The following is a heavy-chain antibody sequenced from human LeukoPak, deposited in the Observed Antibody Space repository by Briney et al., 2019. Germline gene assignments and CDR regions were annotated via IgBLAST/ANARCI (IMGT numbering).Heavy chain of an antibody. CDR3: ARDDQHLDTMTAFDI. Sequence: ASVKVSCKASGGTFSSYAISWVRQAPGQGLEWMGGIIPIFGTANYAQKFQGRVTITTDESTSTAYMELSSLRSEDTAVYYCARDDQHLDTMTAFDIWGQGTMVTVSS. CDR1: GGTFSSYA. V-gene: IGHV1-69*05. D-gene: IGHD3-22*01. CDR2: IIPIFGTA. J-gene: IGHJ3*02.